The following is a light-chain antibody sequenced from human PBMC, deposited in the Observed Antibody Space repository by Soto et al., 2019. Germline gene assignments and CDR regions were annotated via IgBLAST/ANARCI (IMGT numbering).Light chain of an antibody. J-gene: IGKJ2*01. CDR3: RQYNSHYYT. Sequence: DIQMTQSPSTLSASVGDRVTLTCRASQTIGKWLAWYQQKPGKAPNLLIYDASSLESGVSSRFSGSRSETEFTLTITNLQPDDSATYYCRQYNSHYYTFGQGTKVEIK. CDR1: QTIGKW. V-gene: IGKV1-5*01. CDR2: DAS.